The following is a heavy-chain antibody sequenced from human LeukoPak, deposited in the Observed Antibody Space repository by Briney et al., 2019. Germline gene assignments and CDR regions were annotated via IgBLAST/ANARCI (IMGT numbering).Heavy chain of an antibody. CDR1: GYTFTVYY. J-gene: IGHJ4*02. Sequence: ASVTVSFTASGYTFTVYYMHWVRQAPGQGVEGMGWINPNSGGTNYAQKFQGRVTMTRDTSISTAYMELSRLSSDDTAVYYCARDPPHTYYYGSGSYYPFDYWGQGTLVTVSS. CDR3: ARDPPHTYYYGSGSYYPFDY. D-gene: IGHD3-10*01. V-gene: IGHV1-2*02. CDR2: INPNSGGT.